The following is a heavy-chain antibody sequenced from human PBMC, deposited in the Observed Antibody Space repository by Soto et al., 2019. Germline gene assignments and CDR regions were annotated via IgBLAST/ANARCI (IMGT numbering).Heavy chain of an antibody. CDR2: IFYLGSS. CDR1: GDSIISSDFY. Sequence: LSLTCTVSGDSIISSDFYWGWVRQPPGKGLEWIGSIFYLGSSYYNPSLKSRVTMSVDTSKNQFSLRLRSVTAADTALYFCERHSLELRKNNWLDPWGQGIMVTVSP. D-gene: IGHD1-7*01. CDR3: ERHSLELRKNNWLDP. J-gene: IGHJ5*02. V-gene: IGHV4-39*01.